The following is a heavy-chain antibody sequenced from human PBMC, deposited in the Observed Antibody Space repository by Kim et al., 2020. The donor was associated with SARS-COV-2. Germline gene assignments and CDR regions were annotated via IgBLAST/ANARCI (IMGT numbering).Heavy chain of an antibody. D-gene: IGHD1-26*01. CDR1: GYTFTGYY. CDR2: INPNSGGT. Sequence: ASVKVSCKASGYTFTGYYMHWVRQAPGQGLEWMGWINPNSGGTNYAQKFQGWVTMTRDTSISTAYMELSRLRSDDTAVYYCARDAGLWELRGSDDAFDIWGQGTMITVSS. V-gene: IGHV1-2*04. J-gene: IGHJ3*02. CDR3: ARDAGLWELRGSDDAFDI.